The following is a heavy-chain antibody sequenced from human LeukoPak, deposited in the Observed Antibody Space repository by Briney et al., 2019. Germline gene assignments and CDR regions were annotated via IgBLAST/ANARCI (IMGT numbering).Heavy chain of an antibody. D-gene: IGHD1-26*01. CDR3: AAGSAYSGSSGYFQH. J-gene: IGHJ1*01. V-gene: IGHV1-58*02. Sequence: ASVKVSCEASGFTFTSSAMQWVRQARGQRLEWIGWIVVGSGNTNYAQKFQERVTITRDMSTSTAYMELSSLRSEDTAVYYCAAGSAYSGSSGYFQHWGQGTRVTVFS. CDR2: IVVGSGNT. CDR1: GFTFTSSA.